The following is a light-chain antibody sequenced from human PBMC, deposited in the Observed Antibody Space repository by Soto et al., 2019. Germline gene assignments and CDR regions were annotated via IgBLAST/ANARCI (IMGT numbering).Light chain of an antibody. J-gene: IGKJ4*01. CDR3: QQPSSYPALT. Sequence: DIQLTQSPSFLSASVGDRVTITCRASQGISSYLAWYQQKPGKAPKVLIYAASTLQSGVPLRFSGSRSGTEFTFTISSLQPEDFATYYCQQPSSYPALTFGGGTKVDIK. CDR2: AAS. CDR1: QGISSY. V-gene: IGKV1-9*01.